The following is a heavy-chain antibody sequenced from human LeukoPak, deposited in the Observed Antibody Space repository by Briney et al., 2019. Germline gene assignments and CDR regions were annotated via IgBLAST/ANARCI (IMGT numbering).Heavy chain of an antibody. CDR2: INPNSGGT. Sequence: VASVKVSCKASGYTFTDYYMHWVRQAPGQGLEWMGWINPNSGGTKFAQKFQGRVAMTRDTSISTAYLELGSLRSDDTAVYFCARARWQLVPYFDSWGQGTLVTVSS. D-gene: IGHD6-6*01. CDR1: GYTFTDYY. CDR3: ARARWQLVPYFDS. J-gene: IGHJ4*02. V-gene: IGHV1-2*02.